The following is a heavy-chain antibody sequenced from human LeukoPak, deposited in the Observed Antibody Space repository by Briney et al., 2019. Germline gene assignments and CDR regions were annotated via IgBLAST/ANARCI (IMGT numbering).Heavy chain of an antibody. CDR1: GFTFSRHG. J-gene: IGHJ4*02. V-gene: IGHV3-23*01. CDR3: AIVGAT. CDR2: ISPSGDIK. D-gene: IGHD1-26*01. Sequence: GGSLRLSCVASGFTFSRHGMNWVRQAPGKGLEWVSGISPSGDIKYYVDSVKGRFTVSRDNAKNTLYLQMNSLRAEDTAVYYCAIVGATWGQGTLVTVSS.